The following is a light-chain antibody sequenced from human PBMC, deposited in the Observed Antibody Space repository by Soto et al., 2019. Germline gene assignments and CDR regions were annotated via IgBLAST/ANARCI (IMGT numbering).Light chain of an antibody. CDR1: QNINKW. Sequence: DIQMTQSPSTLSASVGDRVTITCRASQNINKWLAWYQQKTGKAPKLLIYAASSLQSGVPSRFSGSGSGTDFTLTISSLQTDDFATYYCQQYNSYSRTVGQGHKVDIK. J-gene: IGKJ1*01. V-gene: IGKV1-5*01. CDR3: QQYNSYSRT. CDR2: AAS.